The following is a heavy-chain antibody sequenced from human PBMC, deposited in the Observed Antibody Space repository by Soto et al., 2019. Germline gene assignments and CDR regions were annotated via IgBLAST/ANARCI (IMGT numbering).Heavy chain of an antibody. J-gene: IGHJ5*02. Sequence: PGGSLRLSCAASGFTFSSYAMHWVRQAPGKGLEWVAVISYDGSNKYYADSVKGRFTISRDNSKNTLYLQMNSLRAEDTAVYYCARDLSPLVVARWFDPWGQGTLVTVSS. CDR3: ARDLSPLVVARWFDP. V-gene: IGHV3-30-3*01. CDR2: ISYDGSNK. CDR1: GFTFSSYA. D-gene: IGHD2-15*01.